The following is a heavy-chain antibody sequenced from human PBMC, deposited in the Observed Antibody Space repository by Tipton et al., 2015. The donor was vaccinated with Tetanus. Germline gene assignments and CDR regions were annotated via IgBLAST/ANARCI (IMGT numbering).Heavy chain of an antibody. D-gene: IGHD5-12*01. Sequence: SLRLSCVTSGFTFSGSPIHWVSQASGKGLEWVGRIRTRPHNYATVYGEAVRGRFIMTRDDSNNTAQLEMNSRKTEDTALNFCAIPPALDGGYETFFDLWGRGTLVTVPS. V-gene: IGHV3-73*01. CDR2: IRTRPHNYAT. CDR1: GFTFSGSP. CDR3: AIPPALDGGYETFFDL. J-gene: IGHJ2*01.